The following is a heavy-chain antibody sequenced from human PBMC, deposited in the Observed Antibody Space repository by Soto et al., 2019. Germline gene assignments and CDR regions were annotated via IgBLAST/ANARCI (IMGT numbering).Heavy chain of an antibody. CDR3: ARLGVTTSVYYYTMDV. CDR2: ISAYNGNT. D-gene: IGHD4-4*01. V-gene: IGHV1-18*04. CDR1: GFGLINYG. Sequence: ASGKVSCKASGFGLINYGFTGVRQAPGQGLEWMGWISAYNGNTIYAQNLQGRLTMTRDTSTSTAYMELRSLKSDDKAVYYCARLGVTTSVYYYTMDVWGQGTTVTVSS. J-gene: IGHJ6*02.